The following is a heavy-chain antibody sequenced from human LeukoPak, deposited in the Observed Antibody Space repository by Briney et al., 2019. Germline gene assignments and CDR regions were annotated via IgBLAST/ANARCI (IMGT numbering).Heavy chain of an antibody. V-gene: IGHV3-21*01. CDR2: ISTRDFI. CDR1: GFTLSTSS. J-gene: IGHJ4*02. D-gene: IGHD3-10*01. CDR3: ARILGDNGYGSGFFDY. Sequence: GGSLRLSCAASGFTLSTSSMNWVRQAPGKGLEWVSAISTRDFINYADSVKGRFTVSRDQDKDSLYLQMNSLRAEDTAVYYCARILGDNGYGSGFFDYWGQGALVTVSS.